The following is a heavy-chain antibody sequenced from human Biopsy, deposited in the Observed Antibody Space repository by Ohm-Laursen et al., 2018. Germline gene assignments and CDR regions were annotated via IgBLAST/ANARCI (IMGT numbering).Heavy chain of an antibody. D-gene: IGHD6-6*01. Sequence: SLRLSCTASGFSVSSYDMNWVRRAPGKGLEWISYISETSSHIYDADSVRGRFTVARDIAKNSLYLQLNSLRVEDTAVYYCARDSSRRAREGGMDDWGQGTTVTVSS. CDR1: GFSVSSYD. V-gene: IGHV3-21*01. J-gene: IGHJ6*02. CDR3: ARDSSRRAREGGMDD. CDR2: ISETSSHI.